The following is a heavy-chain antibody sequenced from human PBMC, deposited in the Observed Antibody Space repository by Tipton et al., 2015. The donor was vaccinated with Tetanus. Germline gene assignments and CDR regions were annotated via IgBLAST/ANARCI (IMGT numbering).Heavy chain of an antibody. CDR2: VYYNGNT. CDR1: GGSISGSY. J-gene: IGHJ4*02. Sequence: LVKPSETLSLTCTVSGGSISGSYWNWIRQPPGKGLEWIGYVYYNGNTHYNPALKSRVTISVDTSKNQFSLKLSSVTAADTAIYYCAREVPAAGHFDSWGQGTLVTVSS. V-gene: IGHV4-59*01. CDR3: AREVPAAGHFDS. D-gene: IGHD2-2*01.